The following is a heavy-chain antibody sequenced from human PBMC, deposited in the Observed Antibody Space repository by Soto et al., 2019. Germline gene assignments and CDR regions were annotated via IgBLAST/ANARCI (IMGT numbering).Heavy chain of an antibody. CDR1: GYTFTSYA. J-gene: IGHJ4*02. CDR3: ARGLSTSHDYGDYTDY. Sequence: QVQLVQSGAEEKKPGASVKVSCKASGYTFTSYAMHWVRQAPGQRLEWMGWINAGNGNTKYSQKFQGRVTITRDTXAXXAYMELSSLRSEDTAVYYCARGLSTSHDYGDYTDYWGQGTLVTVSS. V-gene: IGHV1-3*05. D-gene: IGHD4-17*01. CDR2: INAGNGNT.